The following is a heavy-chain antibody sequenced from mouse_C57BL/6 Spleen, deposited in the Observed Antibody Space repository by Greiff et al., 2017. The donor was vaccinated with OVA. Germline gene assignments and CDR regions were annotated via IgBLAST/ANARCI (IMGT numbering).Heavy chain of an antibody. CDR1: GFTFSSYA. D-gene: IGHD2-4*01. CDR2: ISDGGSYT. Sequence: EVMLVESGGGLVKPGGSLKLSCAASGFTFSSYAMSWVRQTPEKRLEWVATISDGGSYTYYPDNVKGRFTISRDNAKNNLYLQMSHLKSEETAMYYCAREGDYGPFAYWGQGTLVTVSA. CDR3: AREGDYGPFAY. J-gene: IGHJ3*01. V-gene: IGHV5-4*01.